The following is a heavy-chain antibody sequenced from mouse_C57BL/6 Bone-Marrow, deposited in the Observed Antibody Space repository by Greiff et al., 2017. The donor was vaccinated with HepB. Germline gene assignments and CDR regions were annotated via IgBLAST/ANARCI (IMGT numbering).Heavy chain of an antibody. CDR2: INPNNGGT. Sequence: EVQLQQSGPELVKPGASVKMSCTASGYTFTDYNMHWEQQSHGKSLEWIGYINPNNGGTSYNKKFKGKATLTINKSASTAYMELRRLTSEDSAVYYCARGLLRYFDDWGTGTTVTVSS. V-gene: IGHV1-22*01. D-gene: IGHD2-3*01. CDR1: GYTFTDYN. J-gene: IGHJ1*03. CDR3: ARGLLRYFDD.